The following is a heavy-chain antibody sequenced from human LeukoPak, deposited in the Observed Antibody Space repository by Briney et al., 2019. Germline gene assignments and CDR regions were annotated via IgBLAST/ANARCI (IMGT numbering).Heavy chain of an antibody. V-gene: IGHV4-59*01. CDR3: ARDRGTYTYGGFDY. CDR1: GGSTDHYF. D-gene: IGHD3-16*01. J-gene: IGHJ4*02. Sequence: PSETLSLTCTVSGGSTDHYFWNWIRQTPGKGLECIGYVYYSGSTVYNPSLQSRVSISIDTSKKQISLKLSSVTAADTAVYYCARDRGTYTYGGFDYWGQGTLVSVSS. CDR2: VYYSGST.